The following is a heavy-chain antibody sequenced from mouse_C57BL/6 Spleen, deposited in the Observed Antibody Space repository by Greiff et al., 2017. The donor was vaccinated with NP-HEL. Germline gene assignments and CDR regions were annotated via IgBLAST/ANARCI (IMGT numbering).Heavy chain of an antibody. CDR3: ARWGWLLRLYYYAMDY. CDR1: GYTFTDYN. V-gene: IGHV1-22*01. Sequence: EVQLQESGPELVKPGASVKMSCKASGYTFTDYNMHWVKQSHGKSLEWIGYINPNNGGTSYNQKFKGKATLTVNKSSSTAYMELRSLTSEDSAVYYCARWGWLLRLYYYAMDYWGQGTSVTVSS. CDR2: INPNNGGT. D-gene: IGHD2-3*01. J-gene: IGHJ4*01.